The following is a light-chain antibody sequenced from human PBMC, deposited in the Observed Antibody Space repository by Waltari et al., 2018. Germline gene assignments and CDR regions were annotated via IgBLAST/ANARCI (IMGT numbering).Light chain of an antibody. CDR3: QQYYSNPPYT. CDR2: VTS. V-gene: IGKV1-NL1*01. J-gene: IGKJ2*01. Sequence: DIQMTQSPSSLSASVGDRVTITCRASQGITNSLAWYQLKPGKAPKLLIYVTSRLESGGPSRFSGSGSETDFTLTISSLQPEDSATYHCQQYYSNPPYTFGQGTKLEIK. CDR1: QGITNS.